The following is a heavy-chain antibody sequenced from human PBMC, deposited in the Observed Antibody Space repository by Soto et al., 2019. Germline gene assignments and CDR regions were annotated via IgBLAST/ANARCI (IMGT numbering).Heavy chain of an antibody. CDR3: GPYRKVXQI. V-gene: IGHV4-30-2*01. Sequence: SETLSLTSAVSGGYISGVYYSWSWIRQPPGKGLEWIGFIYNSGSTYYNSSLTSRVTISVDRSKNHFFMNLTSVTAADTAVYYCGPYRKVXQIGVQGTKVTXS. J-gene: IGHJ3*02. CDR1: GGYISGVYYS. CDR2: IYNSGST.